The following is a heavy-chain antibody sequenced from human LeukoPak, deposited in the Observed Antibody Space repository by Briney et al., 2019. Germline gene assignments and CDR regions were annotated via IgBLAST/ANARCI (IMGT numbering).Heavy chain of an antibody. D-gene: IGHD3-16*01. Sequence: GGSLRLSCAASGFTFSDYYMSWIRQAPGKGLEWVSTIKGTGLTTYCADSVKGRFTISRDNAKNSLFLQMSSLRADDTAIYYCARAGELRYMDVWGKGTAVTVSS. CDR3: ARAGELRYMDV. V-gene: IGHV3-11*04. J-gene: IGHJ6*03. CDR2: IKGTGLTT. CDR1: GFTFSDYY.